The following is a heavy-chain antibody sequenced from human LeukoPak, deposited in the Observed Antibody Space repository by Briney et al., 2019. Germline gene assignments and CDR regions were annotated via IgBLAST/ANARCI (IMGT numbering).Heavy chain of an antibody. Sequence: QPGGSLRLSCAASGFTFSSHWMRWVRPAPGKGLEGVANINQHGSEKYHVDSMKGRFAISRDNARNSLYLQLNSLRAEDTAVYYCERAGYGGALDYWGQGTLVTVSS. CDR3: ERAGYGGALDY. CDR1: GFTFSSHW. CDR2: INQHGSEK. V-gene: IGHV3-7*03. D-gene: IGHD4-23*01. J-gene: IGHJ4*02.